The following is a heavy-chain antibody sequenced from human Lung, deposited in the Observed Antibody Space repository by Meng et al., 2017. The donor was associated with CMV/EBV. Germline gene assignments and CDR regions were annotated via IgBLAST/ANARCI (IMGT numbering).Heavy chain of an antibody. V-gene: IGHV3-21*01. Sequence: FGSYGINLVSQAAGKGLGWVSSMSASISYIFCSDTVKGKFTSSRDNAKDSLYLQMNNLKPEDTAVYYCARVGYCTTTNCYGDYFDYWGQGTLVTVSS. D-gene: IGHD2-2*03. CDR1: FGSYG. CDR2: MSASISYI. J-gene: IGHJ4*02. CDR3: ARVGYCTTTNCYGDYFDY.